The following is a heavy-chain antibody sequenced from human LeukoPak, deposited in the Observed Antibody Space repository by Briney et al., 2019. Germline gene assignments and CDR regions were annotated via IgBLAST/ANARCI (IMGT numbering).Heavy chain of an antibody. J-gene: IGHJ4*02. CDR1: GFTFSSYG. Sequence: GGSLRLSCAASGFTFSSYGMHWVRQAPGKGLEWVAVISYDGSNKYYADSVKGRFTISRDNAKNSLYLQMNSLRAEDTAVYYCARDLSGIAGYTYGRGIDYWGQGTLVTVSS. D-gene: IGHD5-18*01. CDR3: ARDLSGIAGYTYGRGIDY. V-gene: IGHV3-30*03. CDR2: ISYDGSNK.